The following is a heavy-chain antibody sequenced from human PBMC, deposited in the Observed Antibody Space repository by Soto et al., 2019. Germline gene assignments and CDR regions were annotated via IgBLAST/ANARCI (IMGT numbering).Heavy chain of an antibody. CDR3: ARFDYGDFRNWFDP. CDR1: GGSISSGGYS. Sequence: PSETLSLTCTFSGGSISSGGYSLSWIRPYPGKGLEWIGYIYFTGTTYYSPSLKSRVTISVDTSKNQFSLKLSSVTAADTAVYYCARFDYGDFRNWFDPWGQGTLVTVSS. CDR2: IYFTGTT. D-gene: IGHD4-17*01. V-gene: IGHV4-31*03. J-gene: IGHJ5*02.